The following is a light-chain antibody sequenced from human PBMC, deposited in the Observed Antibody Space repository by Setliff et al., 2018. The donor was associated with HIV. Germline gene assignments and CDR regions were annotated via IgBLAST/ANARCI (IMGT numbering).Light chain of an antibody. Sequence: SYELTQPPSVPLSPGQTARITCSGDALPKHYAYWYQQKPGQAPVLVIYKDSERPSGIPERFSGSSSGTTVTLTISGVQAEDEADYYCQSADSSGTYVVFGGGTKVTVL. J-gene: IGLJ2*01. CDR1: ALPKHY. CDR3: QSADSSGTYVV. CDR2: KDS. V-gene: IGLV3-25*03.